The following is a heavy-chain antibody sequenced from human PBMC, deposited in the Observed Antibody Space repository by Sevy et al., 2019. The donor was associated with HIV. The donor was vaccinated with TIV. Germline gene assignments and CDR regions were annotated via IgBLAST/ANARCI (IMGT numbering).Heavy chain of an antibody. V-gene: IGHV3-30-3*01. CDR2: ISYDGSNK. J-gene: IGHJ3*02. D-gene: IGHD3-22*01. Sequence: GGSLRLSCAASGFTFSSYAMHWVRQAPGKGLEWVAVISYDGSNKYYAEPVKGRFTISRDNSKNTLYLQMKSLRAEDTAVYYCARTRRNYYDSSGYLDAFDIWGQGTMVTVSS. CDR3: ARTRRNYYDSSGYLDAFDI. CDR1: GFTFSSYA.